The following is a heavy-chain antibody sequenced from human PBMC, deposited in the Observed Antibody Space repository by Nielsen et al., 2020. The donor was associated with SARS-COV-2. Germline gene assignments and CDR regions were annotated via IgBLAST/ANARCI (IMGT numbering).Heavy chain of an antibody. CDR1: GFTFRSYA. CDR2: FSDNDCPT. CDR3: AKGSDFTGFDS. D-gene: IGHD1-14*01. J-gene: IGHJ4*02. Sequence: GESLKISCAASGFTFRSYAMHWVRQAPGKGLEWVSTFSDNDCPTYHADSVKGRFTISRDNSNSTLFLQMNSLRVEDTAVYYCAKGSDFTGFDSWGRGTLVTVSS. V-gene: IGHV3-23*01.